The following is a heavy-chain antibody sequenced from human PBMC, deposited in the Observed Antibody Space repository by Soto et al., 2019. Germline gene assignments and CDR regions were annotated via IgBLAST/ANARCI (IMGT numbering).Heavy chain of an antibody. Sequence: GGSLRLSCAASGFTFSSYAMSWVRQAPGKGLEWVSAITGSGGATYYADSVKGRFTISRDNSKNTLYLQMNGLRVEDTAVYYCAKDRLAGNFDYWGQGTQVTVSS. CDR3: AKDRLAGNFDY. CDR2: ITGSGGAT. V-gene: IGHV3-23*01. J-gene: IGHJ4*02. CDR1: GFTFSSYA.